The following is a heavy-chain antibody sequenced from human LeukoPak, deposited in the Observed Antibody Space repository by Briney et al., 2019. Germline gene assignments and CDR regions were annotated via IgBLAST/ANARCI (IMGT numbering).Heavy chain of an antibody. J-gene: IGHJ4*02. D-gene: IGHD6-19*01. CDR3: ARDYGVAEGY. CDR1: GFTFDDYA. V-gene: IGHV3-9*01. CDR2: ISWNSGSI. Sequence: GGSLRLSCAASGFTFDDYAMHWVRQAPGKGLEWVSGISWNSGSIGYADSVKGRFTISRDNSKNTLYLQMNSLRVEDTAVYYCARDYGVAEGYWGQGTLVTVSS.